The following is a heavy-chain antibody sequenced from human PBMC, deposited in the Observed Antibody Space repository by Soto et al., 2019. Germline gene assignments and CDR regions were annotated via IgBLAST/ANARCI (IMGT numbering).Heavy chain of an antibody. CDR2: IYYSGST. CDR1: GGSISSGGYY. Sequence: PSETLSLTCTVSGGSISSGGYYWSWIRQHPGKGLEWIGYIYYSGSTYYNPSLKSRVTISVDTSKNQFSLKLSSVTAADTAVYYCERGEMVYARRSSLFDYWGQGTLVTVSS. J-gene: IGHJ4*02. CDR3: ERGEMVYARRSSLFDY. D-gene: IGHD2-8*01. V-gene: IGHV4-31*03.